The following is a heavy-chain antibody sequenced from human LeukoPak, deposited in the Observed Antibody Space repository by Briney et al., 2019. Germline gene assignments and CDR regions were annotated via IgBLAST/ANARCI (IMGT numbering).Heavy chain of an antibody. CDR2: IYSGGST. CDR1: GFTFSSNY. J-gene: IGHJ6*03. D-gene: IGHD1-1*01. Sequence: GGSLRLSCAASGFTFSSNYMSWVRQAPGKGLEWVSVIYSGGSTYYADSVKGRFTISRDNSKNTLYLQMNSLRAEDTAVYYCARQESQLNYYMDVWGKGTTVTVS. V-gene: IGHV3-53*01. CDR3: ARQESQLNYYMDV.